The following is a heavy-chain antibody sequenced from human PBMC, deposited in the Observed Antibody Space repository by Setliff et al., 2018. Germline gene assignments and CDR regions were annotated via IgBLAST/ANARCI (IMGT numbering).Heavy chain of an antibody. CDR3: ARGAYYDSSGSYAFDI. Sequence: ASVKVSCKASGYTFTNYGISWVRQAPGQGLEWMGWISAYSGNTNYAQKLQGRVTMTTDTSTSTAYMELSSLRSEDTAVYYCARGAYYDSSGSYAFDIWGQGTMVTV. CDR2: ISAYSGNT. D-gene: IGHD3-22*01. CDR1: GYTFTNYG. J-gene: IGHJ3*02. V-gene: IGHV1-18*01.